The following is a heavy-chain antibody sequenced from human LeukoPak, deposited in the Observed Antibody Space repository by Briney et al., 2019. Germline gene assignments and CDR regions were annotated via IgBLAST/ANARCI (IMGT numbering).Heavy chain of an antibody. J-gene: IGHJ4*02. V-gene: IGHV4-39*01. CDR2: IYYSGST. CDR3: ARRSSSGGDFDY. CDR1: GGSISSSSYY. Sequence: NPSETLSLTCTVSGGSISSSSYYWGWIRQPPGKGLEWIGSIYYSGSTYYNPSLKSRVTISVDTFKNQFSLKLSSVTAADTAVYYCARRSSSGGDFDYWGQGTLVTVSS. D-gene: IGHD6-6*01.